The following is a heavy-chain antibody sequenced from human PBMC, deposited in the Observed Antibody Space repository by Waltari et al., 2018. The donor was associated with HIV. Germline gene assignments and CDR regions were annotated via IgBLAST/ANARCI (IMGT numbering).Heavy chain of an antibody. CDR3: ARHALRVGAAYWNFDL. Sequence: QLQLQESGPGLVKPSETLSLTCAVPGGSVRSSSYFWGWLRQPPGKGLEWVGRIYYTGRAYYNPSLKSRVTISVDTSKNQFSLKVTSVTAADTAVYYCARHALRVGAAYWNFDLWGRGTLVTVSS. D-gene: IGHD1-26*01. J-gene: IGHJ2*01. V-gene: IGHV4-39*01. CDR2: IYYTGRA. CDR1: GGSVRSSSYF.